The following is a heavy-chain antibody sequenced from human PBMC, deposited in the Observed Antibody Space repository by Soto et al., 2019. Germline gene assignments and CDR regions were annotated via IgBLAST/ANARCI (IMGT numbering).Heavy chain of an antibody. V-gene: IGHV1-46*01. CDR2: INPSGGST. J-gene: IGHJ6*02. CDR1: GYTFTSYY. CDR3: ARESGSYSYYYYRMDV. Sequence: ASVKVSCKASGYTFTSYYMHWVRQAPGQGLEWMGIINPSGGSTSYAQKFQGRVTMTRDTSTSTVYMELSSLRSEDTAVYYCARESGSYSYYYYRMDVWGQGTTVTVSS. D-gene: IGHD1-26*01.